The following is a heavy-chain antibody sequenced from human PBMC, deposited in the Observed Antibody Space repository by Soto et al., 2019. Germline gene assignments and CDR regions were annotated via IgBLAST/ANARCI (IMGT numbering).Heavy chain of an antibody. CDR1: GGTFSSYA. D-gene: IGHD6-13*01. J-gene: IGHJ5*02. CDR2: IIPIFGTA. V-gene: IGHV1-69*01. CDR3: ARGSSRSRAPPEEAFDP. Sequence: QVQLVQSGAEVKKPGSSVKVSCKASGGTFSSYAISWVRQAPGQGLEWMGGIIPIFGTANYAQKFQGRVRITADESTSTAYMELSSLRSEDTAVYYCARGSSRSRAPPEEAFDPWGQGTLVTVSS.